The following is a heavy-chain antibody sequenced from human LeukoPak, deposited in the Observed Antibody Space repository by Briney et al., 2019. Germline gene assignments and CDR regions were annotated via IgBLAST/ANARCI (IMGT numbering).Heavy chain of an antibody. V-gene: IGHV3-21*01. D-gene: IGHD6-6*01. CDR2: ISSSGSYI. J-gene: IGHJ4*02. Sequence: GGSLRLSCAASAFTFSSYTMNWVRQAPGKGLEWVSSISSSGSYIYYADSVKGRFTISRENAKNSLYLQMNSLRAEDTAVYYCAREESSSSGYYFDYWGQGTLVTVSS. CDR1: AFTFSSYT. CDR3: AREESSSSGYYFDY.